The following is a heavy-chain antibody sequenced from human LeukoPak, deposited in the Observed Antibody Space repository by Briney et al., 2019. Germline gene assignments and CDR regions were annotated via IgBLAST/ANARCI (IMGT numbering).Heavy chain of an antibody. Sequence: GGSLRLSCAASGFTFTSYGMHWVRQAPGKGLEWVAVISYDGSIKYYADSVKGRFTISRDNSKNTLYLQMNSLRVEDTAVYYCAKARGGYYDSTPFDYWGQGSLVTVSS. CDR1: GFTFTSYG. CDR2: ISYDGSIK. D-gene: IGHD3-22*01. CDR3: AKARGGYYDSTPFDY. V-gene: IGHV3-30*18. J-gene: IGHJ4*02.